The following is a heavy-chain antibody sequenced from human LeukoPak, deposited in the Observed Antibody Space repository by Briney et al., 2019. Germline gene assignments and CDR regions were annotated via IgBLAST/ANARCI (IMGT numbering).Heavy chain of an antibody. CDR1: GGSISSYY. Sequence: SETLSLTCTVSGGSISSYYWSWNRQPAGKGLEWIGRIYTSGSTNYNPSLKSRVTMSVDTSKNQFSLKLSSVTAADTAVYYCASKYYYDSSGYYYWGQGTLVTVSS. J-gene: IGHJ4*02. CDR3: ASKYYYDSSGYYY. CDR2: IYTSGST. D-gene: IGHD3-22*01. V-gene: IGHV4-4*07.